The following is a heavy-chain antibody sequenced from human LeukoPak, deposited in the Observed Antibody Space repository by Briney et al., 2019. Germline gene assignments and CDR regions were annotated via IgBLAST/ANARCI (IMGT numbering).Heavy chain of an antibody. CDR3: ASPNSSGWYYLQH. CDR1: GFTFSKSW. V-gene: IGHV3-7*01. CDR2: MKEDGSET. D-gene: IGHD6-19*01. J-gene: IGHJ1*01. Sequence: GGSLRLSCVVSGFTFSKSWMSWVRQAPGKGLEWVASMKEDGSETHYVDSVKGRFTISRDNAKNSLYLQLTSLRAEDTAVYYCASPNSSGWYYLQHWGQGTRVNVFS.